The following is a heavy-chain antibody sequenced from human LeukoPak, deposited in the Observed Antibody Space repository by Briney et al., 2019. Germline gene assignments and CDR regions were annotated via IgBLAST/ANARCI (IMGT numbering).Heavy chain of an antibody. CDR1: GFTVSSDY. D-gene: IGHD2-21*01. CDR3: AKHGGAGEVDYHYGMDV. J-gene: IGHJ6*02. Sequence: TGGSLRLSCAASGFTVSSDYMSWVRQAPGKGLEWVSTISGSGGRTYYADSVKGRFTVSRDNSKNTLYLQMNSLRAADTAVYYCAKHGGAGEVDYHYGMDVWGQGTTVTVSS. V-gene: IGHV3-23*01. CDR2: ISGSGGRT.